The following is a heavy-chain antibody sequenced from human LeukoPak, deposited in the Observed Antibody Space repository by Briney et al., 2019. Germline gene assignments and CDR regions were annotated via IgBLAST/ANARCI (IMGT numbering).Heavy chain of an antibody. J-gene: IGHJ1*01. V-gene: IGHV1-3*01. CDR2: INAGNGNT. D-gene: IGHD3-22*01. CDR1: GYTFTSYA. CDR3: ANSQLADYDRVGYFQH. Sequence: ASVKVSCKASGYTFTSYAMHWVRQAPGQRLEWMGWINAGNGNTKYSQKFQGRVTITADESTSTAYMELSSLRSEDTAVYYCANSQLADYDRVGYFQHWGQGTLVTVSS.